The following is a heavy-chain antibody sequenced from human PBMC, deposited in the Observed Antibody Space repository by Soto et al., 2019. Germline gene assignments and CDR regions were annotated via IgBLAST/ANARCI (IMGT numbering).Heavy chain of an antibody. CDR2: IWYDGSNK. Sequence: QVQLVESGGGVVQPGRSLRLSCAASGFTFSSYGMHWVRQAPGKGLEWVAVIWYDGSNKYYADSVKGRFTISRDNSKNTLYLQMNSLRAEDTAVYYCARDQGYSSGWYGYFDYWGQGTLVTVSS. V-gene: IGHV3-33*01. CDR1: GFTFSSYG. J-gene: IGHJ4*02. CDR3: ARDQGYSSGWYGYFDY. D-gene: IGHD6-19*01.